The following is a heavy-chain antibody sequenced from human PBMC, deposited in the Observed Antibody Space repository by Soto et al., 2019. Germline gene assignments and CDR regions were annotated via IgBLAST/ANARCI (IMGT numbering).Heavy chain of an antibody. CDR2: IWSDGSHK. D-gene: IGHD1-26*01. Sequence: QVQLVESGGGVVQPGRSLRLSCATSGFTFSSYAMHWVRQAPGKGLEWVAIIWSDGSHKYHADSVKGRFAISRDTSENTLYLQMNSLRAEATAVYYCARDLGTGSPSSWFDPWGQGTLVTVSS. J-gene: IGHJ5*02. V-gene: IGHV3-33*01. CDR3: ARDLGTGSPSSWFDP. CDR1: GFTFSSYA.